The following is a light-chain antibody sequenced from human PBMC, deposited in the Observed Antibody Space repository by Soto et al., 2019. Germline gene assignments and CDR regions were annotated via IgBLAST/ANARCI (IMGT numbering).Light chain of an antibody. CDR1: QSVNSD. Sequence: EIVLTQSPATVPASPGERVTLSCRASQSVNSDLAWYQQTPGQAPRPLIYDASTRADGVPARFSGSGSGTEFTLTISSLQSEDFALYYCQQYSQWPLYTFGQGTKVDIK. CDR2: DAS. CDR3: QQYSQWPLYT. J-gene: IGKJ2*01. V-gene: IGKV3-15*01.